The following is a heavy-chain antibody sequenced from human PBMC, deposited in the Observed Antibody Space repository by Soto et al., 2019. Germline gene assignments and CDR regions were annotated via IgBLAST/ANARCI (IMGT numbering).Heavy chain of an antibody. V-gene: IGHV3-7*05. Sequence: EVQLVESGGGLVQPGGSLRLSCGASGFTFRTYWLSWVRQVPGKGLEWVANINQDGSEKNYVDSVKGRFTISRDNAQNSLYLKMRSLKAQDTALYYCARDGSTSWYSYDYHGMDGWGQGTTVTVSS. CDR2: INQDGSEK. CDR1: GFTFRTYW. CDR3: ARDGSTSWYSYDYHGMDG. D-gene: IGHD5-18*01. J-gene: IGHJ6*02.